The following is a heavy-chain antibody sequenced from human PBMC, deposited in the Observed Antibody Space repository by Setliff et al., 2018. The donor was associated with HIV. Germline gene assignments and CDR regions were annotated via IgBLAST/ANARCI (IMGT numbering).Heavy chain of an antibody. D-gene: IGHD2-2*01. CDR3: ASHPGSSIEKPYFDT. Sequence: SVKVSCKASGGTFSMYAISWVRQAPGQGLEWMGGIVPIIGITNYAQKFQGRVTITADKSTSTMYMDLSSLRSEDTAVYYCASHPGSSIEKPYFDTWGQGTLVTVPQ. CDR1: GGTFSMYA. CDR2: IVPIIGIT. V-gene: IGHV1-69*10. J-gene: IGHJ5*02.